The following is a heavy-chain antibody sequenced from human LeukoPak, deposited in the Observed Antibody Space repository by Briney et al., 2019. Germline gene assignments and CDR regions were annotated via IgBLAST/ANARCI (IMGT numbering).Heavy chain of an antibody. CDR3: ATHKASAVTGAFDM. Sequence: GGSLRLSCEASGFIFGAYRMNWVRQTPGKGLQWVSSISSSSSYIYEADSVKGRFIISRDNAKNSLYLQMNSLRAEDTAIYYCATHKASAVTGAFDMWGPGTMVTVSS. CDR2: ISSSSSYI. CDR1: GFIFGAYR. J-gene: IGHJ3*02. D-gene: IGHD4-17*01. V-gene: IGHV3-21*04.